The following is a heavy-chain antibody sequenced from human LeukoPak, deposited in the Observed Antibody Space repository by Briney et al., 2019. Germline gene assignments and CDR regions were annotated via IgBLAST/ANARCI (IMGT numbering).Heavy chain of an antibody. Sequence: SETLSLTCTVSGGSISRYYWSWIRQPPGKGLEWIAYISYSGSTNYSPSLKSRVTISVDTSKNQFSLKLSSVTAADTAVYYCARSEGYDFWSVYIGPPQWAFAIWGQGTMVTVSS. V-gene: IGHV4-59*08. CDR1: GGSISRYY. CDR2: ISYSGST. D-gene: IGHD3-3*01. CDR3: ARSEGYDFWSVYIGPPQWAFAI. J-gene: IGHJ3*02.